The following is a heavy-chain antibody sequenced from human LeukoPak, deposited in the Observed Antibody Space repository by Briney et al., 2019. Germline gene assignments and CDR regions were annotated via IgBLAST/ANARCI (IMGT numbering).Heavy chain of an antibody. J-gene: IGHJ6*02. CDR2: ISYDGSNK. V-gene: IGHV3-30-3*01. CDR3: ARAGGLHAAGSYGMDV. CDR1: GFTFSSYA. D-gene: IGHD3-16*01. Sequence: PGGSLRLSCAASGFTFSSYAMHWVRQAPGKGLEWVAVISYDGSNKYYADSVKGRFTISRDNSKNTLYLQMNSLRAEDTAVYYCARAGGLHAAGSYGMDVWGQGTTVTVSS.